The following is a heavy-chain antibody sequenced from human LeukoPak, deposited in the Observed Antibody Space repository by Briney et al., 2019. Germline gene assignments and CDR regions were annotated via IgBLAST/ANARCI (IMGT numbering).Heavy chain of an antibody. CDR1: GYTFTGYY. CDR3: ARGIAVAGTPDAFDI. V-gene: IGHV1-2*02. D-gene: IGHD6-19*01. Sequence: ASVKVSCKASGYTFTGYYMHWVRQAPGQGLEWMGWINPNSGGTNYAQKFQGRVTMTRDTSTSTVYMDLSSLRSEDTAVYYCARGIAVAGTPDAFDIWGQGTLVTVAS. J-gene: IGHJ3*02. CDR2: INPNSGGT.